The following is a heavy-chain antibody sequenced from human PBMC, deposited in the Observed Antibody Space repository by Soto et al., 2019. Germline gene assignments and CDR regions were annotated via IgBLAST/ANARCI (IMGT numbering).Heavy chain of an antibody. CDR2: ISAYNGNT. CDR1: GYTFTSYG. V-gene: IGHV1-18*01. CDR3: AREVGVVVAAAPRYSHFDY. D-gene: IGHD2-15*01. J-gene: IGHJ4*02. Sequence: ASVKVSCKASGYTFTSYGISWVRQAPGQGLEWMGWISAYNGNTNYAQKLQGRVTMTTDTSTSTAYMELRSLRSDDTAVYYCAREVGVVVAAAPRYSHFDYCRQVTLVPACS.